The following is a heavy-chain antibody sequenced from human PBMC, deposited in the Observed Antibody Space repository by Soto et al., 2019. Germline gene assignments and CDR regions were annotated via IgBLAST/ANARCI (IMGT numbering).Heavy chain of an antibody. D-gene: IGHD1-26*01. CDR3: TRISLVGATGGRYFDY. CDR2: IKNKANSYTT. V-gene: IGHV3-72*01. CDR1: GFIFSDHY. Sequence: VQLVESGGGLVQPGGSLRLSCAASGFIFSDHYMEWVRQAPGKGLEWVGRIKNKANSYTTEYAASVKGRFTISRDDSKNSLYLQMNSQKTEDTAVYYCTRISLVGATGGRYFDYWGQGTLLTVSS. J-gene: IGHJ4*02.